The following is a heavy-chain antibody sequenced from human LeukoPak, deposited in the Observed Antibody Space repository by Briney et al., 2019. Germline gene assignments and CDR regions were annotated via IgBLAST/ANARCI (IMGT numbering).Heavy chain of an antibody. V-gene: IGHV3-7*01. Sequence: GGSLRLSCVASGFTISHYWMTWVRQAPGKGLEWVANIEKGGGEKTYVDPVKGRFTISRDNAKNSIFLQMNSLRVEDMAIYYCVRDGGTDWYDPWGQGTLVSVSS. D-gene: IGHD3-16*01. CDR3: VRDGGTDWYDP. J-gene: IGHJ5*02. CDR2: IEKGGGEK. CDR1: GFTISHYW.